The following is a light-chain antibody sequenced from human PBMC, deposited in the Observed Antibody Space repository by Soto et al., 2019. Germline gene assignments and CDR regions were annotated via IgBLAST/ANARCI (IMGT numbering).Light chain of an antibody. J-gene: IGKJ4*01. CDR3: QQRSNR. CDR1: QSVSRS. Sequence: EIVLTQSPATLSLSPGARAVLSCRASQSVSRSLTWYQHKPGQAPRLLIYDASTRATGIPRRFSGSGSGTDFTLTISSLEPEDFAVYYCQQRSNRFGGGTKVEIK. V-gene: IGKV3-11*01. CDR2: DAS.